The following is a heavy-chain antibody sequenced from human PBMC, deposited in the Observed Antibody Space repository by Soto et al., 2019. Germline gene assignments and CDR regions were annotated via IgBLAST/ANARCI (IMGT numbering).Heavy chain of an antibody. CDR3: AREGNLGRWIQPLDS. D-gene: IGHD2-2*03. CDR1: GSSPSSYY. CDR2: IHYNGNT. V-gene: IGHV4-59*01. J-gene: IGHJ4*02. Sequence: SETLSLTCVVSGSSPSSYYWSWIRQPPGKGLEWIGNIHYNGNTKYSPSLKSRVTMSVDTSKNRCALKLISVTTADTAVYFCAREGNLGRWIQPLDSWGQGTLVTVSS.